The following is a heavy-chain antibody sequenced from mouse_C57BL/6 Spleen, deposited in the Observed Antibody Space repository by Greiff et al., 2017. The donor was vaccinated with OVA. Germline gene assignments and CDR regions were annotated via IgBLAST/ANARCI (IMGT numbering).Heavy chain of an antibody. D-gene: IGHD2-4*01. CDR2: ISYDGSN. V-gene: IGHV3-6*01. CDR3: ARDQDYDGAMDY. J-gene: IGHJ4*01. Sequence: EVQVVESGPGLVKPSQSLSLTCSVTGYSITSGYYWNWIRQLPGNQLEWMGYISYDGSNNYNPSLKNRISITRDTSKNQFFLKLNTVTTEDTATYYCARDQDYDGAMDYWGQGTSVTVSS. CDR1: GYSITSGYY.